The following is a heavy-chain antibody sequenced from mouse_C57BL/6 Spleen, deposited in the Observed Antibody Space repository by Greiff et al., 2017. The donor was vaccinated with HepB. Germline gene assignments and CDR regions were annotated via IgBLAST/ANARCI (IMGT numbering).Heavy chain of an antibody. J-gene: IGHJ2*01. CDR2: ISSGSSTI. CDR3: AATGDFDY. V-gene: IGHV5-17*01. CDR1: GFTFSDYG. Sequence: DVKLVESGGGLVKPGGSLKLSCAASGFTFSDYGMHWVRQAPEKGLEWVAYISSGSSTIYYADKVKGRFTISRDNAKNTLFLQMTSLRSEDTAMYYCAATGDFDYWGQGTTLTVSS. D-gene: IGHD1-1*01.